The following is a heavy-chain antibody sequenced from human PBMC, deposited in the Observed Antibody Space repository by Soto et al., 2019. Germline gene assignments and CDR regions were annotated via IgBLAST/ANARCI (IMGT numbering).Heavy chain of an antibody. CDR3: ARDGIVVVQAEVYYYYGMDV. J-gene: IGHJ6*02. V-gene: IGHV1-69*13. Sequence: AVKVSCKASGGTFSSYAISWVRQAPGQGLEWMGGIIPIFGTANYAQKFQGRVTITADESTSTAYMELSSLRSEDTAVYYCARDGIVVVQAEVYYYYGMDVWGQGTTVTVPS. CDR1: GGTFSSYA. CDR2: IIPIFGTA. D-gene: IGHD2-2*01.